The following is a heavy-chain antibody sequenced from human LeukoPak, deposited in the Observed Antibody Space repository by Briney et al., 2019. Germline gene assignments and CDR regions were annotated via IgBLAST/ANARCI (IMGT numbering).Heavy chain of an antibody. D-gene: IGHD2-21*02. CDR1: GFTFSNAW. V-gene: IGHV3-15*01. J-gene: IGHJ4*02. CDR2: IKSKTDGGTT. CDR3: TTVVVTAISLFDY. Sequence: GGSLRLSCAASGFTFSNAWMSWVRQAPGKGLEWVGRIKSKTDGGTTDYAAPVEGRFTISRDDSKNTLYLQMNSLKTEDTAVYYCTTVVVTAISLFDYWGQGTLVTVSS.